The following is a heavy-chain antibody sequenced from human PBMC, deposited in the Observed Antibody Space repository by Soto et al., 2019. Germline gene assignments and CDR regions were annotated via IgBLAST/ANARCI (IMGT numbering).Heavy chain of an antibody. CDR1: GGTFSSHA. CDR3: ARSEVYDSSGYPRMGYYFDS. Sequence: SVKVSCKASGGTFSSHAISWVRQAPGQGLEWMGGIIPIFGTANYAQKFQGRVTITADESTSTAYMELSSLRSEDTAVYYCARSEVYDSSGYPRMGYYFDSWGQGTLVTVSS. CDR2: IIPIFGTA. V-gene: IGHV1-69*13. D-gene: IGHD3-22*01. J-gene: IGHJ4*02.